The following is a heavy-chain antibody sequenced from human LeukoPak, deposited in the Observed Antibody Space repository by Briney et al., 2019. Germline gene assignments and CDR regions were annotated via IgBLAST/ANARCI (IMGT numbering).Heavy chain of an antibody. Sequence: SQTLSLTCTVSGGSITSGSYYWSWIRQPAGKGLEWIGRIYTSGSTNYNPSLESRLTISADTSKNQFSLKVRSVNAADTAVYYCARDWGFQWLDPWGQGTLVTVSS. D-gene: IGHD3-16*01. CDR1: GGSITSGSYY. V-gene: IGHV4-61*02. J-gene: IGHJ5*02. CDR3: ARDWGFQWLDP. CDR2: IYTSGST.